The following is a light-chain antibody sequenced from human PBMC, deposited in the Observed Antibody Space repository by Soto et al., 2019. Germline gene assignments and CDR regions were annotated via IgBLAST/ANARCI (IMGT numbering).Light chain of an antibody. Sequence: IEVKQTPSTLSVFRGERATLSCRASQSVSSNLAWYQQEPGQAPRLLIYAASTRATGIPARFSGSGSGTASTLTSGSLHPEDFAVYFRQQYNNWPQKFGQGTKVDIK. CDR3: QQYNNWPQK. V-gene: IGKV3-15*01. CDR2: AAS. CDR1: QSVSSN. J-gene: IGKJ1*01.